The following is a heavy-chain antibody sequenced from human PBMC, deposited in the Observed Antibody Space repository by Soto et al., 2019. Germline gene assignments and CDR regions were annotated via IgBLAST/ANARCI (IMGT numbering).Heavy chain of an antibody. CDR1: GGSVSSGSYY. CDR2: IYYSGST. V-gene: IGHV4-61*01. Sequence: SSETLSLTCTVSGGSVSSGSYYWSWIRQPPGKGLEWIGYIYYSGSTNYNPSLKSRVTISVDTSKNQFSLKLSSVTAAYTAVYYCARGAYSGSSPFDYWGQGTLVTVSS. CDR3: ARGAYSGSSPFDY. J-gene: IGHJ4*02. D-gene: IGHD1-26*01.